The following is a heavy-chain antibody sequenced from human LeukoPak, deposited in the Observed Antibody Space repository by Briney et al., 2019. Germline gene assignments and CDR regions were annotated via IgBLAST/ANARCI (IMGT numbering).Heavy chain of an antibody. V-gene: IGHV4-31*03. CDR2: ISYSGST. CDR1: GGSISSGGYS. D-gene: IGHD2-8*01. Sequence: PSQTLSLTCTVSGGSISSGGYSWSWIRQHPGKGLEWIGYISYSGSTYHNPSLKSRVTISVDTSKKQFSLKLSSVTAADTAVYYCASCYRWSSGYCRNGVCCHVGYWGQGTLVTVSS. J-gene: IGHJ4*02. CDR3: ASCYRWSSGYCRNGVCCHVGY.